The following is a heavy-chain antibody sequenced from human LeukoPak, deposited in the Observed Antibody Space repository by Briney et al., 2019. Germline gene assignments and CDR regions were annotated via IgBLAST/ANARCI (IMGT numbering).Heavy chain of an antibody. V-gene: IGHV3-21*01. CDR3: ARGAGDSSGYYTRFYYYYMDV. J-gene: IGHJ6*03. Sequence: GGSLRLSCAASGFTFSSYSMNWVRQAPGKGLEWVSSISTSSSYIYYADSVRGRFTISRDDAKNSLYLQMNSLRAEDTAVYYCARGAGDSSGYYTRFYYYYMDVWGKGTTVTVSS. CDR1: GFTFSSYS. D-gene: IGHD3-22*01. CDR2: ISTSSSYI.